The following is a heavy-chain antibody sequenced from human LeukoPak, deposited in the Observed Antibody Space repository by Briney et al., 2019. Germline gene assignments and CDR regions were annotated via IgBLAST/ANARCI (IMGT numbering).Heavy chain of an antibody. V-gene: IGHV3-23*01. CDR1: GFTFSSYG. D-gene: IGHD6-19*01. CDR2: ISGSGGST. CDR3: AKDQTSSWGAVADKCDY. Sequence: PGGSLRLSCAASGFTFSSYGMSWVRQAPGKGLEWVSAISGSGGSTYYADSVKGRFTISRDNSKNTLYLQMNSLRAEHTAVYYCAKDQTSSWGAVADKCDYWGQGTLVTVSS. J-gene: IGHJ4*02.